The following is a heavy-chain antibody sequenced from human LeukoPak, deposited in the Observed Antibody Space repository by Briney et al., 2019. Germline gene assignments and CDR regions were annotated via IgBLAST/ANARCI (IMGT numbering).Heavy chain of an antibody. CDR2: ISSSSYI. CDR3: ARGAVAGPEDWFDY. J-gene: IGHJ4*02. CDR1: GFTFSSYS. Sequence: GGSLRLSCAASGFTFSSYSMNWVRQAPGKGLEWVSSISSSSYIYYADSVKGRFTISRDNAKNSLYLQMNSLRAEDTAVYYCARGAVAGPEDWFDYWGQGTLVTVSS. V-gene: IGHV3-21*01. D-gene: IGHD6-19*01.